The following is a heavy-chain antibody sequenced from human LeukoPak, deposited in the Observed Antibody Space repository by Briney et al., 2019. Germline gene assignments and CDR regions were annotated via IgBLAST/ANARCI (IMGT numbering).Heavy chain of an antibody. CDR3: TRLCSSTSCYGG. V-gene: IGHV3-73*01. D-gene: IGHD2-2*01. J-gene: IGHJ4*02. CDR1: GFIFSGSA. CDR2: IRSKGNSYAT. Sequence: TGGSLRLSCVASGFIFSGSAIHWVRQASGNGLEWVGRIRSKGNSYATSYTASVKGRFTFSRDDSKNTAYLQMNSLKTEDTAVYYCTRLCSSTSCYGGWGQGTLVTVSS.